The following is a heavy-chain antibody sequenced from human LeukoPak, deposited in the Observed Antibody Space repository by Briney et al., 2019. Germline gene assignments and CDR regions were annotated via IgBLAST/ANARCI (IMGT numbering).Heavy chain of an antibody. D-gene: IGHD6-19*01. J-gene: IGHJ4*02. CDR3: AKDSRETLAGTEDY. CDR1: GFTLSTYA. V-gene: IGHV3-23*01. CDR2: ITSSGYDT. Sequence: GGSLRLSCAASGFTLSTYAMSLVRQAPGKGLELVSSITSSGYDTYYRDSVKGRFTISRDNSENTLYLQMNSLRPEDTAMYYCAKDSRETLAGTEDYWGRGTLVTVSS.